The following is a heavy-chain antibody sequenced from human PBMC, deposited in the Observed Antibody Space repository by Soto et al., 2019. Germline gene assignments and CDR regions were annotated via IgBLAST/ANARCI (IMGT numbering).Heavy chain of an antibody. Sequence: ASVKVSCKASGGTFSSYAISWVRQAPGQGLEWMGGIIPIFGTANYAQKFQGRVTITADESTSTAYMELSSLRSEDTAVYYCASAGHYYYGSGSYYMAPFQHWGQGTLVTVSS. V-gene: IGHV1-69*13. D-gene: IGHD3-10*01. CDR1: GGTFSSYA. CDR3: ASAGHYYYGSGSYYMAPFQH. J-gene: IGHJ1*01. CDR2: IIPIFGTA.